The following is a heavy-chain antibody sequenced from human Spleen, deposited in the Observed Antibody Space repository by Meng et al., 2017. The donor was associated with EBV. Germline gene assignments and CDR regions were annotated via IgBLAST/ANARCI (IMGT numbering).Heavy chain of an antibody. J-gene: IGHJ4*02. CDR3: AKDCFGAKDS. CDR1: GFTLSSYW. CDR2: INSDGNVI. V-gene: IGHV3-74*01. D-gene: IGHD1-26*01. Sequence: EVRGMGSGGGLVPPGGSLRLSCADSGFTLSSYWVHWGRQAPGKGLVWVSRINSDGNVITYADSVKGRFTISRDNAKNTVYLQMNNVRVEDTAVYYCAKDCFGAKDSWGQGTLVTVSS.